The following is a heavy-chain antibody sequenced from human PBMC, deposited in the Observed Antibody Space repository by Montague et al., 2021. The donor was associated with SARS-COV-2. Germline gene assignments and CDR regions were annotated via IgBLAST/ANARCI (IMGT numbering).Heavy chain of an antibody. CDR3: ARDYSSYYYYMDV. Sequence: SLRLSCPASGFTFSSYAMHWVRQAPGKGLEWVAVISYDGSNKYYADSVKGRFTISRDNSKNTLYLQMNSLRAEDTAVYYCARDYSSYYYYMDVWGKGTTVTVSS. D-gene: IGHD4-11*01. J-gene: IGHJ6*03. CDR2: ISYDGSNK. V-gene: IGHV3-30*04. CDR1: GFTFSSYA.